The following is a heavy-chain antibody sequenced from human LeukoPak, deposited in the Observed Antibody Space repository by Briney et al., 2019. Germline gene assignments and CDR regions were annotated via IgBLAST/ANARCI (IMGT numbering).Heavy chain of an antibody. CDR1: GYALTELS. CDR2: FDPEDGET. CDR3: ATELASGYFYYFDY. V-gene: IGHV1-24*01. Sequence: ASVKVSCKVSGYALTELSMHWVRQAPGKGLEWMGGFDPEDGETIYAQKFQGRVTMTEDTSTDTAYMELSSLRSEDTAVYYCATELASGYFYYFDYWGQGTLVTVSS. D-gene: IGHD3-22*01. J-gene: IGHJ4*02.